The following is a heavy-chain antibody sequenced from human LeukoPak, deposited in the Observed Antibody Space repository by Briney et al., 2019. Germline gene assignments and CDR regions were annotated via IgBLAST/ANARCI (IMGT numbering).Heavy chain of an antibody. CDR1: AFTFNNYA. CDR2: ISGSGDDT. Sequence: GGSLRLSCAASAFTFNNYAMNWVRQAPGKGLEWVSSISGSGDDTYYADSVKGRFTISRDNSENTVFLQMNSLGAEDTAIYFCAKEILPYTTSWFSGLDYWGQGTLVTVSS. CDR3: AKEILPYTTSWFSGLDY. D-gene: IGHD6-13*01. V-gene: IGHV3-23*01. J-gene: IGHJ4*02.